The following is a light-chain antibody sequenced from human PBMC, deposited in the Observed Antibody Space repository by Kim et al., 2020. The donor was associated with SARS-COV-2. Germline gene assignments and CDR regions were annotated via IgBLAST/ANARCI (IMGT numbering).Light chain of an antibody. CDR1: QSVSSS. J-gene: IGKJ2*01. Sequence: VSPGGRATLSCRASQSVSSSVAWYQQKPGQAPSLVIYSASTRATGVPARFSGSGSGTEFTLTISSLQSADFALYYCQQYHNWPLTFGQGTKLEI. CDR2: SAS. CDR3: QQYHNWPLT. V-gene: IGKV3-15*01.